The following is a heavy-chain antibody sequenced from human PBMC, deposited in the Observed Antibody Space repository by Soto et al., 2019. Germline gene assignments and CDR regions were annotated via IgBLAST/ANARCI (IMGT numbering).Heavy chain of an antibody. J-gene: IGHJ4*02. V-gene: IGHV1-69*13. D-gene: IGHD1-7*01. CDR2: IIPSLGTT. CDR3: AGYWELPSRYYFDY. Sequence: SVKVSCKASGGTFSSYAISWVRQAPGQGLEWMGGIIPSLGTTNYAQKFQGRVTITAVESTSTAYMELSSLRSEDTAVYYCAGYWELPSRYYFDYWGQGTLVTVSS. CDR1: GGTFSSYA.